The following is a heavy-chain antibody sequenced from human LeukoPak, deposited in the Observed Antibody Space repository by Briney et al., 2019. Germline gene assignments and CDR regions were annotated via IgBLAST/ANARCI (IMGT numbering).Heavy chain of an antibody. V-gene: IGHV3-23*01. Sequence: TGGSLRLSCAASGFTFSSYAMSWVRQAPGKGLEWVSIISGSGGNTYNADSVKGRFAISRDNAKNSLYLHMNRLRDDDTAVYYCVRDYDWAFDYWGQGTLVTVSS. D-gene: IGHD1-1*01. CDR3: VRDYDWAFDY. CDR2: ISGSGGNT. J-gene: IGHJ4*02. CDR1: GFTFSSYA.